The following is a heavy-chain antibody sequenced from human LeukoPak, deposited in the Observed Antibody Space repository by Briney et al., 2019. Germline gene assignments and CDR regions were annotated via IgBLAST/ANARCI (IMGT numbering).Heavy chain of an antibody. Sequence: PGGSLRLSCAASGFTFSSYGMHWVRQAPGKGLEWVAVISYDGSNKYYADSVKGRFTISRDNSKNTLYLQMNSLRAEDTAVYYCAKDRDEYYDSFDCWGQGTLVTVSS. CDR2: ISYDGSNK. CDR3: AKDRDEYYDSFDC. J-gene: IGHJ4*02. V-gene: IGHV3-30*18. D-gene: IGHD3-22*01. CDR1: GFTFSSYG.